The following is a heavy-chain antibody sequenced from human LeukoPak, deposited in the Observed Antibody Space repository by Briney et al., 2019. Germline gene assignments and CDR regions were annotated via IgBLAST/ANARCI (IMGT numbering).Heavy chain of an antibody. CDR3: ARGSARDSPEL. Sequence: NSSETLSLTCTVAGGSLSTFYWSWIRQPPGKGLEWIAYISHSGSTSYNPFLKSRVVMSVDTSKNQFSLKLSSVTAADTAVYYCARGSARDSPELWGQGTLVTVSS. V-gene: IGHV4-59*01. D-gene: IGHD2-21*01. J-gene: IGHJ4*02. CDR2: ISHSGST. CDR1: GGSLSTFY.